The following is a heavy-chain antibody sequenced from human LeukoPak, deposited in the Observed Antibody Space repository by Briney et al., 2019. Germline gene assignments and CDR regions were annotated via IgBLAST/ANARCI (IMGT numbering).Heavy chain of an antibody. J-gene: IGHJ4*02. CDR2: IHHTGTP. V-gene: IGHV4-39*01. CDR1: GASISTNTHY. CDR3: MRNASGEPPRY. D-gene: IGHD7-27*01. Sequence: MSSETLSLTCIVSGASISTNTHYWGWVRQPPGKGLEWIASIHHTGTPYYNPSLKSRVNISVDTSKNHFSLQFSSVIAADTAVYYCMRNASGEPPRYWGQGTLVTASS.